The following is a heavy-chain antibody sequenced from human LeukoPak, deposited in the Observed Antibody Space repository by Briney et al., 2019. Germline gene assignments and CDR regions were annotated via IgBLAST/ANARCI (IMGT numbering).Heavy chain of an antibody. Sequence: ASVKVSCKASGYTFTDYYMYWVRQAPGQGLEWMGIINPSGGSTSYAQKFQGRVTMTRDTSISTAYMELSRLRSDDTAVYYCARDTGFWSGYYSHFDYWGQGTLVTVSS. J-gene: IGHJ4*02. D-gene: IGHD3-3*01. V-gene: IGHV1-46*01. CDR2: INPSGGST. CDR1: GYTFTDYY. CDR3: ARDTGFWSGYYSHFDY.